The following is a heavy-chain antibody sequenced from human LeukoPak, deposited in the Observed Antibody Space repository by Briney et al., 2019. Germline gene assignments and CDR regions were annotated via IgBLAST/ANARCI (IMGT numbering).Heavy chain of an antibody. J-gene: IGHJ4*02. CDR1: GFTFSSYG. CDR3: AKADGSSRMGYFDY. D-gene: IGHD6-13*01. CDR2: IRYDGSNK. Sequence: GGSLRLSCAASGFTFSSYGMHWVRQAPGKGLEWVAFIRYDGSNKYYADSVKGRFTISRDNSKNTLYLQMNSLRAEDTAVYYCAKADGSSRMGYFDYWGQGTLVTVSS. V-gene: IGHV3-30*02.